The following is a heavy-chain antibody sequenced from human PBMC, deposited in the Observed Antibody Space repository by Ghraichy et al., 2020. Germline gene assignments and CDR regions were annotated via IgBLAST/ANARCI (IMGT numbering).Heavy chain of an antibody. CDR2: ISSNGGST. V-gene: IGHV3-64D*06. CDR3: VKSPGRTIYNAFDI. CDR1: GFTFSSYA. J-gene: IGHJ3*02. Sequence: GESLNISCSASGFTFSSYAMHWVRQAPGKGLEYVSAISSNGGSTYYADSVKGRFTISRDNSKNTLYLQMSSLRAEDTAVYYCVKSPGRTIYNAFDIWGQGTMVTVSS. D-gene: IGHD4/OR15-4a*01.